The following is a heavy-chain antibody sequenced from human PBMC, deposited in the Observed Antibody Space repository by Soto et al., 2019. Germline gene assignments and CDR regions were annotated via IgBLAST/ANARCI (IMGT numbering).Heavy chain of an antibody. D-gene: IGHD3-3*02. V-gene: IGHV3-23*01. CDR2: VSASGERT. J-gene: IGHJ4*02. CDR1: GFDFRNYA. CDR3: ARDRRPRNNIFGVVSGG. Sequence: VGSLRLSCAASGFDFRNYAMSWVRQAPGEGLDWVSAVSASGERTYYADSVRGRFTISRDNSKNMLFLEMNGLRGEDSAVYYCARDRRPRNNIFGVVSGGWGQGTLVTVSS.